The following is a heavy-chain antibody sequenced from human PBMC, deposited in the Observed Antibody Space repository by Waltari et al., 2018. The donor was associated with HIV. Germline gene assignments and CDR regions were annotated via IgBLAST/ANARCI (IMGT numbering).Heavy chain of an antibody. CDR2: IYHSGST. Sequence: QVQLQESGPGLVKPSETLSLTCAVSGYSISSGYYWGWIRQPPGKGLEWIGSIYHSGSTYYTPSRKSRVTISVDTSKNQFSLKLSSVTAADTAVYYCASAFIEYFDYWGQGTLVTVSS. CDR1: GYSISSGYY. D-gene: IGHD3-16*02. J-gene: IGHJ4*02. CDR3: ASAFIEYFDY. V-gene: IGHV4-38-2*01.